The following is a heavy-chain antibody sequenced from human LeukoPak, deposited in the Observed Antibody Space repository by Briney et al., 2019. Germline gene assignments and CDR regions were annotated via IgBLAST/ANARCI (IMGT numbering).Heavy chain of an antibody. Sequence: GGSLRLSCAASGFTLRSYNMNWVRQAPGKGLEWVSYITVSSSTIYYADSVKGRFTISRDNAKNSLYLQMNSLRAEDTALYYCARDLRVVITGSFDSWGQGTLVTVAS. J-gene: IGHJ4*02. D-gene: IGHD3-22*01. V-gene: IGHV3-48*04. CDR1: GFTLRSYN. CDR3: ARDLRVVITGSFDS. CDR2: ITVSSSTI.